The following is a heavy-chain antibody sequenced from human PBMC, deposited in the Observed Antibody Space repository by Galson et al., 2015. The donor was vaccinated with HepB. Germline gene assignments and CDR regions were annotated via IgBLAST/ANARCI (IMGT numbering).Heavy chain of an antibody. CDR3: ASVRN. Sequence: LSLTCTVSGGSISSGSYYWSWIRQPAGKGLEWIGRIYTSGSTNYNPSLKSRVTISVDTSKNQFSLKLSSVTAADTAVYYCASVRNWGQGTLVTVSS. J-gene: IGHJ4*02. V-gene: IGHV4-61*02. CDR2: IYTSGST. D-gene: IGHD6-6*01. CDR1: GGSISSGSYY.